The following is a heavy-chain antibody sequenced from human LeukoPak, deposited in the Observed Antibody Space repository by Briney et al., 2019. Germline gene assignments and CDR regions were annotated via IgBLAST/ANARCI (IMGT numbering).Heavy chain of an antibody. CDR1: GGSISSSSYY. V-gene: IGHV4-39*01. CDR3: ARLIWFGETRHPYFDY. CDR2: IYYSGST. D-gene: IGHD3-10*01. Sequence: PSETLSLTCTASGGSISSSSYYWGWIRQPPGKGLEWIGSIYYSGSTYYNPSLKSRVTISVDTSKNQFSLKLSSVTAADTAVYYCARLIWFGETRHPYFDYWGQGTLVTVSS. J-gene: IGHJ4*02.